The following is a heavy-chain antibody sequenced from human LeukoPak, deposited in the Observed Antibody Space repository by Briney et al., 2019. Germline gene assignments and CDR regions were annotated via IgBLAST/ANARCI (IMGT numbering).Heavy chain of an antibody. D-gene: IGHD4-17*01. CDR3: TRDTGTTGEVKFDP. V-gene: IGHV4-59*12. J-gene: IGHJ5*02. Sequence: SETLSLTCTVSGVSISSYYWSWIRQPPGKGLEWIGYISNSGSTNYNPSLKSRVTMSVDTSKSQFSLNLMSVTAADTAVYYCTRDTGTTGEVKFDPWGQGTLVTVSS. CDR2: ISNSGST. CDR1: GVSISSYY.